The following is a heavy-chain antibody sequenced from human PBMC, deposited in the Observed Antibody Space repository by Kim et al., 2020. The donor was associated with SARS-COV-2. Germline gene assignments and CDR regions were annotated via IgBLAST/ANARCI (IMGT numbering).Heavy chain of an antibody. V-gene: IGHV3-21*01. CDR1: GFTFSSYS. J-gene: IGHJ6*02. CDR3: ARDRGIQPDYYYYGMDV. Sequence: GGSLRLSCAASGFTFSSYSMNWVRQAPGKGLEWVSSISSSSSYIYYADSVKGRFTISRDNAKNSLYLQMNSLRAEDTAVYYCARDRGIQPDYYYYGMDVWGQGTTVTVSS. D-gene: IGHD5-18*01. CDR2: ISSSSSYI.